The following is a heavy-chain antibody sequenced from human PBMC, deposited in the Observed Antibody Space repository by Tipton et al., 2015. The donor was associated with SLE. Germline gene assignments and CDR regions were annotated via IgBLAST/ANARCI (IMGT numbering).Heavy chain of an antibody. Sequence: VQLVQSGPEVKKPGASVRVSCKASGYTFTTYGISWVRQAPGQGLEWMGWISTYNGNTNYAQKLQGRVTMTSDTSTSTAYMELRSLRSDDTAVYYCARVVGEKYLGYCDLWGRGTLVSVSS. CDR1: GYTFTTYG. CDR3: ARVVGEKYLGYCDL. D-gene: IGHD1-26*01. V-gene: IGHV1-18*01. J-gene: IGHJ2*01. CDR2: ISTYNGNT.